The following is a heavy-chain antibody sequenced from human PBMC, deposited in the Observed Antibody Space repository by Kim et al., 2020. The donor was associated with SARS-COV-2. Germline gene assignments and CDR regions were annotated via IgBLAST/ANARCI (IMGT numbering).Heavy chain of an antibody. CDR1: GGTFSSYA. CDR3: ARVDTLPSMIVVGQYYYYGMDV. CDR2: IIPIFGTA. Sequence: SVKVSCKASGGTFSSYAISWVRQAPGQGLEWMGGIIPIFGTANYAQKFQGRVTITADESTSTAYMELSSLRSEDTAVYYCARVDTLPSMIVVGQYYYYGMDVWGQGTTVTVSS. J-gene: IGHJ6*02. V-gene: IGHV1-69*13. D-gene: IGHD3-22*01.